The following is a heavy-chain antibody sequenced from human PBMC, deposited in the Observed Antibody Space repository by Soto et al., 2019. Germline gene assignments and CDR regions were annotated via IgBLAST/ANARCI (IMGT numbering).Heavy chain of an antibody. CDR3: ARDRDLAVIGFDP. CDR2: IIPIFGTA. V-gene: IGHV1-69*13. D-gene: IGHD6-19*01. CDR1: GGTFSGDA. Sequence: ASVKVSCKASGGTFSGDAISWVRQAPGQGLEWMGGIIPIFGTANYAQKFQGRVTITADESTSTAYMELSSLRSEDTAVYYCARDRDLAVIGFDPWGQGTLVNVPS. J-gene: IGHJ5*02.